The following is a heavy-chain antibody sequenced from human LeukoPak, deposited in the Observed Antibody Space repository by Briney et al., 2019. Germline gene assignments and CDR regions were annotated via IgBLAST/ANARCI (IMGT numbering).Heavy chain of an antibody. J-gene: IGHJ3*02. Sequence: PGGSLRLSCAASGFTFSNYAMSWVRQAPGKGLEWVSGTSGGGGDTSYADSVKGRFTISRDNSKNTLYLHMNSLRAEDTAVYYCAKDTRYGSETFGAFDIWGQGIMITVSS. V-gene: IGHV3-23*01. CDR1: GFTFSNYA. D-gene: IGHD3-10*01. CDR2: TSGGGGDT. CDR3: AKDTRYGSETFGAFDI.